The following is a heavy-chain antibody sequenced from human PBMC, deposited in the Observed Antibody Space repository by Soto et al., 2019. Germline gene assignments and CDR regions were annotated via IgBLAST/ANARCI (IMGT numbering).Heavy chain of an antibody. J-gene: IGHJ3*02. CDR2: IIPNCGTA. Sequence: AVKVSFHASGYILTDYFLQWVRQAPGQGLEWMGGIIPNCGTANYAQKFQGRVTITADESTSTAYMELSSLRSEDTAVYYCARDGAAASRGAFDIWGQGTMVTVSS. V-gene: IGHV1-69*13. CDR1: GYILTDYF. D-gene: IGHD6-13*01. CDR3: ARDGAAASRGAFDI.